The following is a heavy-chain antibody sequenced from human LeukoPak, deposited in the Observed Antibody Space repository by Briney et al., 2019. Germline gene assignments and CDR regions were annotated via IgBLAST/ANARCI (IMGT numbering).Heavy chain of an antibody. Sequence: ASVKVSCKASGYSFTGYYMHWVRQAPGQGLEWMGWINPNSGGTNYVQNFQGRVTMTRDTSISTAYMELSRLTSDDTAVYYCARDRIYGDDGVCDYWGQGTQVSVSS. CDR1: GYSFTGYY. V-gene: IGHV1-2*02. D-gene: IGHD4/OR15-4a*01. CDR3: ARDRIYGDDGVCDY. J-gene: IGHJ4*02. CDR2: INPNSGGT.